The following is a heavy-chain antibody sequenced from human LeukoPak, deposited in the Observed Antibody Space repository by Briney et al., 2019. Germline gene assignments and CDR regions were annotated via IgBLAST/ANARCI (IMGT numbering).Heavy chain of an antibody. CDR1: GGSISRGYY. CDR2: IYHSGST. J-gene: IGHJ3*02. CDR3: ARVSCSSTSCYTWHDAFDI. D-gene: IGHD2-2*02. V-gene: IGHV4-38-2*02. Sequence: SETLSLTCTVSGGSISRGYYRGWLRQPPGKGLEWIGSIYHSGSTYYNPSLKSRVTISVDKSKNQFSLKLSSVTAADTAVYYCARVSCSSTSCYTWHDAFDIWGQGTMVTVSS.